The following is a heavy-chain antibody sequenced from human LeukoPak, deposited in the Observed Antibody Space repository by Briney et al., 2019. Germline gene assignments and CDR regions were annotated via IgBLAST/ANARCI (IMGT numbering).Heavy chain of an antibody. CDR3: ARQVDTSMALPDY. V-gene: IGHV1-18*01. J-gene: IGHJ4*02. Sequence: ASVKVTCKASGYTFTSYGISWVRQAPGQGLEWMGWISAYNGNTNSAQKVQGRVTLTTDTSTSTAYMELRSLRSDDTAVYYCARQVDTSMALPDYWGQGTLVTVSS. CDR2: ISAYNGNT. CDR1: GYTFTSYG. D-gene: IGHD5-18*01.